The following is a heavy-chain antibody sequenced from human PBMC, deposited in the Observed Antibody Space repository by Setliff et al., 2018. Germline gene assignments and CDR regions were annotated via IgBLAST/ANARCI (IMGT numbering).Heavy chain of an antibody. CDR1: GFSFSSFW. CDR2: INQDGTGK. D-gene: IGHD1-7*01. J-gene: IGHJ6*02. V-gene: IGHV3-7*01. CDR3: ARDPGTTSSLFGGLDV. Sequence: PGGSLRLSCAASGFSFSSFWMAWVRQSPGRGLEWVANINQDGTGKYYVDSVKGRFTISRDNAKNSLSLQMDGLRAEDTSVYFCARDPGTTSSLFGGLDVWGQGTTVTVSS.